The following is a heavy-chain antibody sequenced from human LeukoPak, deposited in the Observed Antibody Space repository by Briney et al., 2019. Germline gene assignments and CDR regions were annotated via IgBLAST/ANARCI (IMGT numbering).Heavy chain of an antibody. J-gene: IGHJ4*01. CDR2: IDYSGST. D-gene: IGHD6-19*01. CDR1: GGSVTFSSYY. V-gene: IGHV4-39*01. CDR3: ARHSENVPVAALDY. Sequence: PSETLSLTCIVSGGSVTFSSYYWGWIRQPPGKGLEWIGSIDYSGSTYYNPSLKSRLTISVETTKIQFSLRLTSVTAADTAIYYCARHSENVPVAALDYWSQGTLITVPS.